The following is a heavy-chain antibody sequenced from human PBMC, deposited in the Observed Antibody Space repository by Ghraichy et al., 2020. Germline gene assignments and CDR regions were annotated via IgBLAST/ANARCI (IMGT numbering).Heavy chain of an antibody. D-gene: IGHD3-3*01. J-gene: IGHJ4*02. CDR2: IFHCGST. CDR3: ARAPDFWSGYYDD. V-gene: IGHV4-59*01. Sequence: SETLSLTCTVSNGSIGRYYWTWFRQPPGKGLEWIGHIFHCGSTDYNPSLKSRVSISMDTSKIQFSLNLSSVTAADTAIYYCARAPDFWSGYYDDWGQGTLVTVSS. CDR1: NGSIGRYY.